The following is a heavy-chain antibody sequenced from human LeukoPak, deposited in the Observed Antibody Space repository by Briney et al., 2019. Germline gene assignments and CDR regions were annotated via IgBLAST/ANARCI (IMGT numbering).Heavy chain of an antibody. J-gene: IGHJ5*02. V-gene: IGHV4-39*01. CDR1: GASIRSTNYY. Sequence: SETLSLTCTVPGASIRSTNYYWGWIRQPPGTGLEWIGHVYYSGSAYYNPSLKSRITISVDPSKNQFSLKLTSVTASDTAVYYCVSRAPEGPVIGEPYDIWFDPWGQGTLVTVSS. CDR2: VYYSGSA. CDR3: VSRAPEGPVIGEPYDIWFDP. D-gene: IGHD7-27*01.